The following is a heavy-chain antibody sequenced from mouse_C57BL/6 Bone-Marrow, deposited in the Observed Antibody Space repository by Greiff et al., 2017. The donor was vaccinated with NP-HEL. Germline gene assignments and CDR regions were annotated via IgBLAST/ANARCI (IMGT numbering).Heavy chain of an antibody. CDR2: ISPGSGST. Sequence: QVQLQQSGAELVKPGASVKISRKASGYTFTDYYINWVKQRPGQGLEWIGKISPGSGSTYYNEKFKGKATLTADKSSSTAYMQLSSLTSEDSAVYFCARAGYSTHFDVWGTGTTVTVSS. CDR3: ARAGYSTHFDV. V-gene: IGHV1-77*01. J-gene: IGHJ1*03. CDR1: GYTFTDYY. D-gene: IGHD2-3*01.